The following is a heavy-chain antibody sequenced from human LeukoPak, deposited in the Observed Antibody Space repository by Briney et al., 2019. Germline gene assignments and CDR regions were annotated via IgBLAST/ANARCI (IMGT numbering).Heavy chain of an antibody. CDR1: GYSFNTYW. V-gene: IGHV5-51*01. Sequence: GASLKISCKGSGYSFNTYWIGWVRPMPGKGLELMGIIYPGDSDTRYSPSFQGQVTISADKSNSTAYLQWGSLKASDTAMYYCAREGRSSSPMDYWGQGTLVTVSS. D-gene: IGHD6-6*01. J-gene: IGHJ4*02. CDR3: AREGRSSSPMDY. CDR2: IYPGDSDT.